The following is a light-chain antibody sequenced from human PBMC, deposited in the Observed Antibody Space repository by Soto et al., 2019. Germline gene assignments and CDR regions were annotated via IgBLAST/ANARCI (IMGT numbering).Light chain of an antibody. Sequence: QSALTQPPSASGSPGQSVTISCTGTSRDVGAYNYVSWYQQHLGKAPKLMIYEVTKRPSGVPDRFSGSKSGNTASLTVSGLQAEDEADYYCSSYAGSNNLLFGTGTKVTVL. J-gene: IGLJ1*01. CDR1: SRDVGAYNY. CDR2: EVT. V-gene: IGLV2-8*01. CDR3: SSYAGSNNLL.